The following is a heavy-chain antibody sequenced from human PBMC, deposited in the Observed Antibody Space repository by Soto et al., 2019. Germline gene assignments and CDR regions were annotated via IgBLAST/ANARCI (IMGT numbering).Heavy chain of an antibody. V-gene: IGHV3-66*01. CDR3: ARVDTLTAAVDY. D-gene: IGHD6-13*01. CDR2: LYSDDST. CDR1: GFTVSGMY. J-gene: IGHJ4*02. Sequence: PGGCLRLSCVVSGFTVSGMYMGWVRQAPGKGLEWVSLLYSDDSTYYADSVKGRLTISRDNSKNTLFLQMNSLTAEDTAVYYCARVDTLTAAVDYWGQGTLVTVSS.